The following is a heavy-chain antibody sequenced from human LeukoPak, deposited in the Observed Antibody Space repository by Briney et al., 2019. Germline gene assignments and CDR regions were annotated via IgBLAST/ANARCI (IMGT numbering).Heavy chain of an antibody. D-gene: IGHD1-26*01. J-gene: IGHJ5*01. CDR2: VSYDGAIK. Sequence: GGSLRLSCAASGFTFSNYAMHWVRQAPGKGLEWVAIVSYDGAIKYYADSVKGRFTISRDNSKNMLYLQMYSLRTDDTAVYPCARDSFAGSYYGPWDSWGQGTLVTVSS. CDR3: ARDSFAGSYYGPWDS. V-gene: IGHV3-30-3*01. CDR1: GFTFSNYA.